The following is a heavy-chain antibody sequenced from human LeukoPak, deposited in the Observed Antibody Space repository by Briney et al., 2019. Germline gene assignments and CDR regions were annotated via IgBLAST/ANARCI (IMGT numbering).Heavy chain of an antibody. Sequence: ASVKVSCKASGYTFTGYYMHWVRQAPGQGLEWMGWINPNSGGTNYAQKFQGRVTMTRDTSISTAYMELSRLRSDDTAVYYCARDPPVLRYFVWSLEFDPWGQGTLVTVSS. D-gene: IGHD3-9*01. V-gene: IGHV1-2*02. CDR2: INPNSGGT. J-gene: IGHJ5*02. CDR3: ARDPPVLRYFVWSLEFDP. CDR1: GYTFTGYY.